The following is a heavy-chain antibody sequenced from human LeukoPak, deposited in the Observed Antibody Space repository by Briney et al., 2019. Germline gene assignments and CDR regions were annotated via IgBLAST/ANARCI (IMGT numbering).Heavy chain of an antibody. D-gene: IGHD3-3*01. CDR1: GYTFTSKG. Sequence: ASVKVSCKASGYTFTSKGIAWVRQAPGQGLEWMGWISAYNGNTNYAQKLQGRVTMTTDTSTSTAYMELRSLRSDDTAVYYCARVPIFGVANWFDPWGQGTLVTVSS. CDR2: ISAYNGNT. V-gene: IGHV1-18*01. J-gene: IGHJ5*02. CDR3: ARVPIFGVANWFDP.